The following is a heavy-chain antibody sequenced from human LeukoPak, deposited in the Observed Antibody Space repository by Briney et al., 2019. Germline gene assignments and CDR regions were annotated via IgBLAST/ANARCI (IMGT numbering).Heavy chain of an antibody. CDR3: ARLSSTSNDVYYFDF. Sequence: GESLKISCKGSGYSLTSYRIGWVRQMPGKGLEWMGIIYPGDSDTRYSPSFQGQVTISADKSISTAYLQWSSLKASDTAMYYCARLSSTSNDVYYFDFWGQGTLVTVSS. CDR2: IYPGDSDT. CDR1: GYSLTSYR. D-gene: IGHD1-1*01. V-gene: IGHV5-51*01. J-gene: IGHJ4*02.